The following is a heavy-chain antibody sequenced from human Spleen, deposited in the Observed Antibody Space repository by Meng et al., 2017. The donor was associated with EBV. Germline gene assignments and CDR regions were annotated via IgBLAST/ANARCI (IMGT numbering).Heavy chain of an antibody. J-gene: IGHJ4*02. V-gene: IGHV1-3*01. CDR3: VRDLYDSSGSTFDY. CDR2: INADNGDT. CDR1: GYTFTTYA. Sequence: QVQLVQYGAEVMQPGASVKVSCKASGYTFTTYAMHWVRQAPGQRLEWMGWINADNGDTKYSQRFQGRVTITRDTSASTAYMELSSLRSEDTAVYYCVRDLYDSSGSTFDYWGQGPLVTVSS. D-gene: IGHD3-22*01.